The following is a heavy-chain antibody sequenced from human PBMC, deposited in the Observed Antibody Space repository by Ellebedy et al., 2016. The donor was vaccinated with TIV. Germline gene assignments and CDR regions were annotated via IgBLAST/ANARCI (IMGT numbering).Heavy chain of an antibody. CDR1: GFNFAGYG. CDR3: AKRSMTGTTYFSYYMDV. Sequence: GGSLRLSXAASGFNFAGYGMSWVRQAPGKGLEWISGITAGAGSTFYADSVQGRFTISRDNSQNTVYLQMNSLRAEDTAIYYCAKRSMTGTTYFSYYMDVWGNGTTVTVSS. CDR2: ITAGAGST. D-gene: IGHD3-9*01. V-gene: IGHV3-23*01. J-gene: IGHJ6*03.